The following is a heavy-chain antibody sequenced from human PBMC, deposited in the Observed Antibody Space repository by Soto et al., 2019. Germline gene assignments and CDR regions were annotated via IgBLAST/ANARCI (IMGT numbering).Heavy chain of an antibody. Sequence: ASVKVSCKASGYTFTSYYMHWVRQAPGQGLEWMGIINPSGGSTSYAQKFQGRVTMTRDTSKNQFSLRLNSVTAADTAVYYCARASMIGVPGSFDVWGRGTMVTVSS. CDR3: ARASMIGVPGSFDV. V-gene: IGHV1-46*01. J-gene: IGHJ2*01. CDR2: INPSGGST. CDR1: GYTFTSYY. D-gene: IGHD3-22*01.